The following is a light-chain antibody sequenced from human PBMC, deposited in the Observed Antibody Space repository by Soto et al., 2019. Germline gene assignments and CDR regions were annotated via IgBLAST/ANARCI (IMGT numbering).Light chain of an antibody. Sequence: DIQMTQSPSSLSSSVGDRVTITCRASQTIATFLNWYQQKPGKAPKLLIYGASTLQSGVPSRFSGSGSGADFPLTISSLQPEDSATYYCQLSHTTLTFGQGTRLEIK. CDR1: QTIATF. CDR3: QLSHTTLT. J-gene: IGKJ5*01. V-gene: IGKV1-39*01. CDR2: GAS.